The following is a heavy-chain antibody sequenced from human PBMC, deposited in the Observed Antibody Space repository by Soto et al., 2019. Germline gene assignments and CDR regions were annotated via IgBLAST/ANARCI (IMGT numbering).Heavy chain of an antibody. D-gene: IGHD3-10*01. CDR3: ARASMVRGVAVDY. J-gene: IGHJ4*02. CDR1: GGSISSSSAY. V-gene: IGHV4-39*07. CDR2: IYYLGST. Sequence: SETLSLTCTVSGGSISSSSAYWGWIRQPPGKGLEWVGCIYYLGSTYYNPSLGSRVTISVDTSKNQFSLKLSSVTAADTAAYYCARASMVRGVAVDYWGQGTLVTVSS.